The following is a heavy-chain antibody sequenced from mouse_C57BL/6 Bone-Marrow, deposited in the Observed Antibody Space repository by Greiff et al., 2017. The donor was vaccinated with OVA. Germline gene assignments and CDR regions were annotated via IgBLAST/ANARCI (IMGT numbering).Heavy chain of an antibody. Sequence: QVQLQQPGAELVMPGASVKLSCKASGYTFPSYWMHWVKQRPGQGLEWIGEIDPSDSYTNYNQKFKGKSTLTVDKSSSTAYMQLSSLTSKDSAVYYCANSFYGLYAMDYWGQGTSVTVSS. CDR1: GYTFPSYW. D-gene: IGHD2-10*01. CDR2: IDPSDSYT. V-gene: IGHV1-69*01. CDR3: ANSFYGLYAMDY. J-gene: IGHJ4*01.